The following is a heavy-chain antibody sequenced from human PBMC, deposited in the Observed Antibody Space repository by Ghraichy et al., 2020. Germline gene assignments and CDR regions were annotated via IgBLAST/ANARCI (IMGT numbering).Heavy chain of an antibody. CDR1: GGTFSSYA. D-gene: IGHD6-13*01. CDR2: IIPIFGTA. Sequence: SVKVSCKASGGTFSSYAISWVRQAPGQGLEWMGGIIPIFGTANYAQKFQGRVTITADESTSTAYMELSSLRSEDTAVYYCARGGYSSSSHYYYYGMDVWGQGTTVTVSS. V-gene: IGHV1-69*13. J-gene: IGHJ6*02. CDR3: ARGGYSSSSHYYYYGMDV.